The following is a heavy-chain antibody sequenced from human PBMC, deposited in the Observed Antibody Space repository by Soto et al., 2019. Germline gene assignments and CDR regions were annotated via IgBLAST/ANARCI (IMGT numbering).Heavy chain of an antibody. J-gene: IGHJ4*02. Sequence: SETLSVTWAVSGAPPSCYYRSLSRQSPWKGLEWIGEINHVGHTSYNPSLKSRVIISVDTAKKQFSLKLTSVTAADTAVYYCWRGGRTPIVIPYWGQAPLVTDS. CDR3: WRGGRTPIVIPY. CDR1: GAPPSCYY. D-gene: IGHD3-16*02. V-gene: IGHV4-34*01. CDR2: INHVGHT.